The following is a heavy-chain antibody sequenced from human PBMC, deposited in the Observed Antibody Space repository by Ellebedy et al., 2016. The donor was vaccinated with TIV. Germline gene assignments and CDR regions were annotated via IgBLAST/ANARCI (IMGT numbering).Heavy chain of an antibody. D-gene: IGHD2-15*01. CDR1: GFTFSSYA. V-gene: IGHV3-30*01. J-gene: IGHJ2*01. Sequence: PGGSLRLSCAASGFTFSSYAMHWVRQAPGKGLEWVAVMWYDGSNKYYADSVKGRFTISRDNSKNTLYLQMNSLRAEDTAVYYCARGDYCSGGSCRSWYFDLWGRGTLVTVSS. CDR2: MWYDGSNK. CDR3: ARGDYCSGGSCRSWYFDL.